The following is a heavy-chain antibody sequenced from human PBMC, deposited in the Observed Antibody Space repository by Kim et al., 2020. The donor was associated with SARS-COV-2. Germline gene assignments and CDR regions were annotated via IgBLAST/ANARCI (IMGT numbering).Heavy chain of an antibody. V-gene: IGHV3-21*01. J-gene: IGHJ6*02. Sequence: GGSLRLSCAASRFTFSSYSMNWVRQAPGKGLEWVSSISSSSTYIYYADSVRGRFTISRDNAKNSLSLQMNSLRAEDTAVYYCARDIVVLPTAVAAYYYYGMDVWGQGTTVTVSS. CDR1: RFTFSSYS. CDR3: ARDIVVLPTAVAAYYYYGMDV. D-gene: IGHD2-2*01. CDR2: ISSSSTYI.